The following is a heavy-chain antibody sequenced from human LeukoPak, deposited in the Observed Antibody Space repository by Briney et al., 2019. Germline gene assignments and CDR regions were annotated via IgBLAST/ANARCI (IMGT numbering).Heavy chain of an antibody. V-gene: IGHV1-46*01. D-gene: IGHD6-13*01. Sequence: GASVKVSCKSSGYTFTSYYMHWVRQAPGQGLEWMGIINPSGGSTSYAQKFQGRVTMTRDTSTSTVYMELSSLRSEDTAVYYCARDLLLAAAGTGGDYWGQGTLVTVFS. CDR1: GYTFTSYY. J-gene: IGHJ4*02. CDR2: INPSGGST. CDR3: ARDLLLAAAGTGGDY.